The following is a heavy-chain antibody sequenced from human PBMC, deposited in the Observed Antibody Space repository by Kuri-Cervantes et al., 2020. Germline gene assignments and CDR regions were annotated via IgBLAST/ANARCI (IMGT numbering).Heavy chain of an antibody. CDR3: ARDLSQLWPSKVYYYGMDV. V-gene: IGHV4-31*03. Sequence: SETLSLTCTVSGGSISSGCYYWSWIRQHPGKGLEWIGYIYYSGSTYYNPSLRSRVTISVDTSKNQFSLKLSSVTAADTAVYYCARDLSQLWPSKVYYYGMDVWGQGTTVTVSS. CDR2: IYYSGST. J-gene: IGHJ6*02. D-gene: IGHD5-18*01. CDR1: GGSISSGCYY.